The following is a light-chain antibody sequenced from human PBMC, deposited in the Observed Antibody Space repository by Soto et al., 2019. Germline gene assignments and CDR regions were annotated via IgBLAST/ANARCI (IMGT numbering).Light chain of an antibody. CDR2: GAS. CDR1: QSVSSN. J-gene: IGKJ1*01. CDR3: QQYNKWPPT. Sequence: EIVLTQSPGTLSRSPGERATLSCRASQSVSSNLAWFQQKPGQAPRLLIYGASTRDTGISARFSGSGSGTEFTLTISSLQSGDFAVYHCQQYNKWPPTFGQGTKVDIK. V-gene: IGKV3-15*01.